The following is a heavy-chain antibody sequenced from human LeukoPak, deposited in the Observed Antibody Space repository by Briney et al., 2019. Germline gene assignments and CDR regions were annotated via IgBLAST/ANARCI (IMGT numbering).Heavy chain of an antibody. CDR2: IYTSGST. Sequence: SETLSLTCSVSGGSISSYYWSWIRQPPGKGLEWIGYIYTSGSTSYNPFLKSRVTISLDTSKNQFSLKLSSVTAADTAMYYCARGYYYDTSGYPDSFDIWGQGTMVTVSS. D-gene: IGHD3-22*01. CDR3: ARGYYYDTSGYPDSFDI. CDR1: GGSISSYY. V-gene: IGHV4-4*09. J-gene: IGHJ3*02.